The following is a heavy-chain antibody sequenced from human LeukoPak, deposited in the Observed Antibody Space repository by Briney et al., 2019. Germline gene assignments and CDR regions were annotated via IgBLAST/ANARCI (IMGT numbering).Heavy chain of an antibody. Sequence: AGGSLRLSCTASGFTFSAYAMTWVRQAPGKGLEWISSMSSGSRYIYYADSVRGRFTISRDNTENSLYLVMNNLRAEDTAIYYCARDRPTGASRVFVVQWGQGTPVTVS. CDR1: GFTFSAYA. CDR2: MSSGSRYI. J-gene: IGHJ4*02. D-gene: IGHD3-3*01. V-gene: IGHV3-21*06. CDR3: ARDRPTGASRVFVVQ.